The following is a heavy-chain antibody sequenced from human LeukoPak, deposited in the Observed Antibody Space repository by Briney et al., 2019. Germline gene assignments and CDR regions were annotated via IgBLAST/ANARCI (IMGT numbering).Heavy chain of an antibody. CDR2: IYYSGST. Sequence: SETLSLTCTVSGGSISSYYWSSIRQPPGKGREWRGYIYYSGSTNYNPSLKSRVTISVDTSKNQFSLKLSSVTAADTAVYYCARETYSSSSVVQHWGQGTLVTVSS. J-gene: IGHJ1*01. V-gene: IGHV4-59*12. CDR1: GGSISSYY. CDR3: ARETYSSSSVVQH. D-gene: IGHD6-6*01.